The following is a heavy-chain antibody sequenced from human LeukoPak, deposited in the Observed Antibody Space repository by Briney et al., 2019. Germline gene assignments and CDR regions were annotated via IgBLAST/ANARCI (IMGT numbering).Heavy chain of an antibody. Sequence: SQTLSLTCTVSGDSMNNFYWTWIRQPPGKGLEWIGHIFYTGSTSYSPSLESRVAISLDTSKKQFSLKLTSVTAADTAVYYCARHRRLDPWGQGTLVTVSS. CDR2: IFYTGST. CDR1: GDSMNNFY. J-gene: IGHJ5*02. CDR3: ARHRRLDP. D-gene: IGHD6-25*01. V-gene: IGHV4-59*08.